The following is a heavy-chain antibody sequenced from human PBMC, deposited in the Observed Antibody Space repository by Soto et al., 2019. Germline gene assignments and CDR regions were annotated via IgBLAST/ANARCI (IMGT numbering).Heavy chain of an antibody. Sequence: PSETLSLTCTVSGGSISSYYWSWIRQPPGKGLEWIGYIYYSGSTNCNPSLKSRVTISVDTSKNQFSLKLSSVTAADTAVYYCARDRAGYCSGGSCLNYYYYGMDVWGQGTTVTVSS. V-gene: IGHV4-59*01. CDR3: ARDRAGYCSGGSCLNYYYYGMDV. J-gene: IGHJ6*02. CDR2: IYYSGST. CDR1: GGSISSYY. D-gene: IGHD2-15*01.